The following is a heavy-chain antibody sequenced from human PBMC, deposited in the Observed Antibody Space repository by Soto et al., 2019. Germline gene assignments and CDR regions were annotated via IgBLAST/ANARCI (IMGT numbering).Heavy chain of an antibody. D-gene: IGHD2-15*01. Sequence: SETLSLTCTVSGGSISSSSYYWGWIRQPPGKGLEWIGSIYYSGSTYYNPSLKSRVTISVDTSKNQFSLKLSSVTAADTAVYYCARHDIVVVVAATRAFDIWGQGTMVTVSS. CDR2: IYYSGST. V-gene: IGHV4-39*01. J-gene: IGHJ3*02. CDR1: GGSISSSSYY. CDR3: ARHDIVVVVAATRAFDI.